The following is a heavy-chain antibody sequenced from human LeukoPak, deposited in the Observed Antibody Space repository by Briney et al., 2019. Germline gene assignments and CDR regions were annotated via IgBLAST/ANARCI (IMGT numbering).Heavy chain of an antibody. J-gene: IGHJ5*02. CDR2: MNPNSGNT. Sequence: GASVKVSCKASGYTFTSYDINWVRQATGQGLEWMGWMNPNSGNTGYAQKFQGRVTITRNTSISTAYMELSSLRSEDTAVYYCARGRQEIVGALSWFDPWGQGTLVTVSS. D-gene: IGHD1-26*01. CDR3: ARGRQEIVGALSWFDP. V-gene: IGHV1-8*03. CDR1: GYTFTSYD.